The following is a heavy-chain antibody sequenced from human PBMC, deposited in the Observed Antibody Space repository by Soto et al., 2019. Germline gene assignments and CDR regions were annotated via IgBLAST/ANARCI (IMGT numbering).Heavy chain of an antibody. CDR1: GFTFSSYA. V-gene: IGHV3-64D*06. Sequence: PGGSLILSSSASGFTFSSYAMHWVRQTPGKGLEYVSAISSNVVSTYYADSVKGRFTISRDNSKNTLYLQMSSLRAEDTAVYYCVKDAYSSSSWGDYYYYYGMDVWGQGTTVTVSS. D-gene: IGHD6-6*01. CDR3: VKDAYSSSSWGDYYYYYGMDV. CDR2: ISSNVVST. J-gene: IGHJ6*02.